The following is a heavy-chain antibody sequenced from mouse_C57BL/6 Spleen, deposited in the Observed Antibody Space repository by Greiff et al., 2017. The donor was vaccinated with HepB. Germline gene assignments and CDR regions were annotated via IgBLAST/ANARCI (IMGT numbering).Heavy chain of an antibody. V-gene: IGHV1-61*01. J-gene: IGHJ2*01. CDR1: GYTFTSYW. D-gene: IGHD1-1*01. CDR2: IYPSDSET. CDR3: ARRLRLYYFDY. Sequence: VQLQQPGAELVRPGSSVKLSCKASGYTFTSYWMDWVKQRPGQGLEWIGNIYPSDSETHYNQKFKDKATVTVDKSSSTAYMQLSSLTSEDSAVYYCARRLRLYYFDYWGQGTTLTVSS.